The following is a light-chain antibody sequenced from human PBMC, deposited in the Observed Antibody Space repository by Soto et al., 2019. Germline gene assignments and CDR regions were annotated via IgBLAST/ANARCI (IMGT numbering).Light chain of an antibody. Sequence: QSVLTQSPSVSAAPGQKVTISFSGSSSNIGNNYVSWYQQLPGTAPKLLIYDNNKRPSAIPDRFSGSKSGTSGTLDITGLQTGDEADYYCATWDGSRPGEVFGGGTQLTVL. J-gene: IGLJ7*01. CDR2: DNN. CDR3: ATWDGSRPGEV. CDR1: SSNIGNNY. V-gene: IGLV1-51*01.